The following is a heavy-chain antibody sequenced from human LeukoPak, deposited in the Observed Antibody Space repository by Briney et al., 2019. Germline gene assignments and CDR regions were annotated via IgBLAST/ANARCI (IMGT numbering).Heavy chain of an antibody. CDR2: ISSSGSTI. CDR3: ARDRIYSSGWYGYFDY. Sequence: PGGSLRLSCAASGFTFSSYEMNWVRQAPGEGLEWGSYISSSGSTIYYADSVKGRFTISRDNAKNSLYLQMNSLRAEDTAVYYCARDRIYSSGWYGYFDYWGQGTLVTVSS. V-gene: IGHV3-48*03. CDR1: GFTFSSYE. J-gene: IGHJ4*02. D-gene: IGHD6-19*01.